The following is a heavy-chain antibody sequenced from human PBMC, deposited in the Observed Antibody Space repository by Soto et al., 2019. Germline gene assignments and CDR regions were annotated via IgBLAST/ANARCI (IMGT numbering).Heavy chain of an antibody. CDR2: ISSIGST. CDR1: GGSISSGDFF. D-gene: IGHD2-21*02. J-gene: IGHJ6*02. V-gene: IGHV4-30-4*01. Sequence: SETLSPTCTVSGGSISSGDFFWGWIRQSPGKGLEWVGDISSIGSTYYNPSLNSRVTVSVDKSKTQFSLKLSSVTAADTAVYYCARGYCGGDCYQYYYGMDVWGQGTTVNVSS. CDR3: ARGYCGGDCYQYYYGMDV.